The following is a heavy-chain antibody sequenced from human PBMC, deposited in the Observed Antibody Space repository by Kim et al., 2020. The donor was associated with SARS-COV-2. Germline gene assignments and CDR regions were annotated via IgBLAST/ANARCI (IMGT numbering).Heavy chain of an antibody. CDR1: GFTFSSYD. D-gene: IGHD2-15*01. CDR3: ARGGGYCSGGSCYPDY. CDR2: IGTAGDT. J-gene: IGHJ4*02. V-gene: IGHV3-13*01. Sequence: GGSLRLSCAASGFTFSSYDMHWVRQATGKGLEWVSAIGTAGDTYYPGSVKGRFTISRENAKNSLYLQMNSLRAGDTAVYYCARGGGYCSGGSCYPDYWGQGTLVTVSS.